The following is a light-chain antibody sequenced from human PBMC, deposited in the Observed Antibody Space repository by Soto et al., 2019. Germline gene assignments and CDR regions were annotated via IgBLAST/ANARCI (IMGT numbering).Light chain of an antibody. V-gene: IGKV1-5*03. CDR3: QHYNSYSEA. J-gene: IGKJ1*01. Sequence: DIQMTRSPSTLSGSVGDRVTITYRASQTISSWLAWYQQKPGKAPKLLSYKTSTLKSGVPSRFSGSGSGTEFTLTISSLKPDDFATYYCQHYNSYSEAFGQGTKVDIK. CDR2: KTS. CDR1: QTISSW.